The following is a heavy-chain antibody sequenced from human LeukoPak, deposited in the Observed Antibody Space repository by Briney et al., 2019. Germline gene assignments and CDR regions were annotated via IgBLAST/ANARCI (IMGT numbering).Heavy chain of an antibody. D-gene: IGHD6-19*01. CDR1: GFTFSSYE. CDR2: ISSSGSTI. J-gene: IGHJ4*02. CDR3: ARLIAVAGSYYFDY. V-gene: IGHV3-48*03. Sequence: GGSLRLSCAASGFTFSSYEMNWVRQAPGKGLEWVSYISSSGSTIYYADSVKGRFTISRDNAKNSLYLQMNSLRAEDTALYYCARLIAVAGSYYFDYWGQGTLVTVSS.